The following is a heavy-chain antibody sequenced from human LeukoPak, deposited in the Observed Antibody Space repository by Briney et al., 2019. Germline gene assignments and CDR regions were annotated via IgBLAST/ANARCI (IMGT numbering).Heavy chain of an antibody. CDR1: GFTFSSYA. CDR3: ARDRRGPYGDYVLGYGMDV. CDR2: ISYDGSNK. D-gene: IGHD4-17*01. Sequence: PGRSLRLSCAASGFTFSSYAMHWVRQAPGKGLEWVAVISYDGSNKYYADSVKGRFTISRDNSKNTLYLQMNSLRAEDTAVYYCARDRRGPYGDYVLGYGMDVWGQGTTVTVSS. J-gene: IGHJ6*02. V-gene: IGHV3-30-3*01.